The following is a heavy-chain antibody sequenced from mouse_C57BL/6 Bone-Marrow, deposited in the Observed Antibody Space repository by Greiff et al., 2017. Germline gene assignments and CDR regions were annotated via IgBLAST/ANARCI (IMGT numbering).Heavy chain of an antibody. D-gene: IGHD2-4*01. V-gene: IGHV6-6*01. CDR3: TLSSYYDYDVAWFAY. J-gene: IGHJ3*01. CDR2: IRNKANNHAT. CDR1: GFTFSDAW. Sequence: EVKVEESGGGLVQPGGSMKLSCAASGFTFSDAWMDWVRQSPEKGLEWVAEIRNKANNHATYYAESVKGRFTISRDDSKSSVYLQMNSLRAEDTGIYYCTLSSYYDYDVAWFAYWGQGTLVTVSA.